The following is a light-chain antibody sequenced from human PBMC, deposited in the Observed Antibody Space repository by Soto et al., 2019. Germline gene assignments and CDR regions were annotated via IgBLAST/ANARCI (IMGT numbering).Light chain of an antibody. V-gene: IGLV7-46*01. CDR2: DTT. CDR3: LLSFGGARV. CDR1: TGPVTSGQY. Sequence: QAVVTQEPSLTVSPGGTVTLTCGSSTGPVTSGQYPYWFQQKPGQAPRTLIYDTTNRHSWTPARFSGSLLGGKAALTLSGAQPEDEAVFYCLLSFGGARVFGGGTKVTVL. J-gene: IGLJ3*02.